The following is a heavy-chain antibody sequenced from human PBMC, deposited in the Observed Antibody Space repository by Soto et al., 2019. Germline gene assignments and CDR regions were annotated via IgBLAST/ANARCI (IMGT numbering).Heavy chain of an antibody. Sequence: QVLLQQWGAGRLKPSETLSLTCAVYGGSFIDYSWGWIRQSPGTGLEWIGEINHSGSANYNPSLKSRLTISVDTSKNQFSLKLYSVTAADAAVYYCARVSDHWSQGTLVTVSS. V-gene: IGHV4-34*01. J-gene: IGHJ4*02. CDR1: GGSFIDYS. CDR3: ARVSDH. CDR2: INHSGSA.